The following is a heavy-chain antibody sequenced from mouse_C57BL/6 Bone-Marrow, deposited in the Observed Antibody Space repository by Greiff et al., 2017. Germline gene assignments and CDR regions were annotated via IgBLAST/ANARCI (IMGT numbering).Heavy chain of an antibody. D-gene: IGHD1-1*01. J-gene: IGHJ4*01. Sequence: QVQLKQSGPELVKPGASVKLSCTASGYTFTSYDINWVKQRPGQGLEWIGWIYARDGSTKYNEKFKGKATLTVDTSSSTAYLELHSLTSEDSAVYFCARRAVVPYYYAMDYWGQGTSVTVSS. V-gene: IGHV1-85*01. CDR1: GYTFTSYD. CDR3: ARRAVVPYYYAMDY. CDR2: IYARDGST.